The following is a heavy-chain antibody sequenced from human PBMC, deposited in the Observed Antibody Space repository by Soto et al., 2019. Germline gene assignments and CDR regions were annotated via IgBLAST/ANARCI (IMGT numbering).Heavy chain of an antibody. J-gene: IGHJ4*02. CDR3: ARARERSGWYYFDY. V-gene: IGHV3-30-3*01. CDR2: ISYDGSNK. CDR1: GFTFSSYA. Sequence: PGGSLRLSCASSGFTFSSYAMHWVRQAPGKGLEWEAVISYDGSNKYYADSVKGRFTISRDNSKNTLYLQMNSLRAEDTAVYYCARARERSGWYYFDYWGQGTLVTVSS. D-gene: IGHD6-19*01.